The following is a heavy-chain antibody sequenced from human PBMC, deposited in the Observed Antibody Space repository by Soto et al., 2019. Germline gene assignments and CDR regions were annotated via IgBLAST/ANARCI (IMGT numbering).Heavy chain of an antibody. D-gene: IGHD1-26*01. J-gene: IGHJ3*01. Sequence: EVQLVESGGGLVRPGGSLRLSCAASGFTFSYYRMHWVRQAPGKGLVWVSRIHSDGSSTTYADFVKGRFIISRDNARNTVDLQMNSVRVEDTAVYYCARGDRGAFDLWGQGTVVTVSS. CDR1: GFTFSYYR. CDR3: ARGDRGAFDL. V-gene: IGHV3-74*01. CDR2: IHSDGSST.